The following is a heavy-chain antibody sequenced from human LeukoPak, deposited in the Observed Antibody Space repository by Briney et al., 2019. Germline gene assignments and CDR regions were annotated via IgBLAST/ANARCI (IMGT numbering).Heavy chain of an antibody. Sequence: SETLSLTCAVYGGSFSGYYWSWIRQPPGKGLEWIGYIYYSGSTNYNPSLKSRVTISVDTSKNQFSLKLSSVTAADTAVYYCARQRFRMITFGGVIVENWFDPWGQGTLVTVSS. CDR3: ARQRFRMITFGGVIVENWFDP. CDR1: GGSFSGYY. CDR2: IYYSGST. D-gene: IGHD3-16*02. V-gene: IGHV4-59*08. J-gene: IGHJ5*02.